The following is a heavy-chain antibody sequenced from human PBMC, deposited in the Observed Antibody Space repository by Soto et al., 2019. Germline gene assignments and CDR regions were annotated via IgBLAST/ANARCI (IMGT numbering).Heavy chain of an antibody. Sequence: GASVKVSCKASGYTFTGYYMHWVRQAPGQGLEWMGWINPNSGGTNYAQKFQGWVTMTRDTSISTAYMELSRLRSDDTAVYYCARWGAARPNYYYGMDVWGQGTTVTVSS. CDR1: GYTFTGYY. J-gene: IGHJ6*02. V-gene: IGHV1-2*04. CDR2: INPNSGGT. CDR3: ARWGAARPNYYYGMDV. D-gene: IGHD6-6*01.